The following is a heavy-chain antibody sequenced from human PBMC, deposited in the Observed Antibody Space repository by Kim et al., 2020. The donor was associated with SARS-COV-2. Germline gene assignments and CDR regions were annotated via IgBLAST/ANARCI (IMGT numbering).Heavy chain of an antibody. CDR1: GYTFTSQG. D-gene: IGHD3-10*01. CDR3: ARDGGVTRGIDV. Sequence: ASVRVSCKASGYTFTSQGISWVRQAPGQGPEWMGWISPLNGKTKYAQKFQGRVAMTTDTSTTTVKMELGSLTSDDTAVYYCARDGGVTRGIDVWGQRTSV. CDR2: ISPLNGKT. J-gene: IGHJ6*02. V-gene: IGHV1-18*01.